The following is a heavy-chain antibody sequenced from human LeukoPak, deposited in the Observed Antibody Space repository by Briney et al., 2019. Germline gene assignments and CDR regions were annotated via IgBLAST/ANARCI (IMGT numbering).Heavy chain of an antibody. J-gene: IGHJ4*02. CDR3: ARGVYLGNGYYFDY. CDR2: IYTSGST. D-gene: IGHD2-8*01. V-gene: IGHV4-4*07. CDR1: GGSISSYY. Sequence: SETLSLTCTVSGGSISSYYWNWIRQPAGKGLEWIGHIYTSGSTNYNSSLKSRVTMPVDTSKNQFSVKLNSVIAADTAMYYCARGVYLGNGYYFDYWGQGTLVTVSS.